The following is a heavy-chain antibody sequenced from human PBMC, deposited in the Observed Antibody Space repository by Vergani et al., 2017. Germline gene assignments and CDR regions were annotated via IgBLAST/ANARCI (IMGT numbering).Heavy chain of an antibody. CDR3: ARGENSYYYDSSGRFDY. CDR1: GYTFTSYG. J-gene: IGHJ4*02. Sequence: QVQLVQSGAEVKKPGASVKVSCKASGYTFTSYGISWVRQAPGQGLEWMGWISAYNGNTNYAQKLQGRVTMTTDTSTSTAYKELRSLRSDDTAVYYCARGENSYYYDSSGRFDYWGQGTLVTVSS. D-gene: IGHD3-22*01. V-gene: IGHV1-18*04. CDR2: ISAYNGNT.